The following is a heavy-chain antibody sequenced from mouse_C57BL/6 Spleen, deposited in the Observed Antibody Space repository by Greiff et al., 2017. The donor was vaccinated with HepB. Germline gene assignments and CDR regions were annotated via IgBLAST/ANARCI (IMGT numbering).Heavy chain of an antibody. D-gene: IGHD1-1*01. CDR1: GYTFTGYW. Sequence: QVQLKQSGAELMKPGASVKLSCKATGYTFTGYWIEWVKQRPGHGLEWIGEILPGSGSTNYNEKFKGKATFTADTSSNTAYMQLSSLTTEDSAIYYCARVGGYGSSFFYYAMDYWGQGTSVTVSS. V-gene: IGHV1-9*01. CDR2: ILPGSGST. CDR3: ARVGGYGSSFFYYAMDY. J-gene: IGHJ4*01.